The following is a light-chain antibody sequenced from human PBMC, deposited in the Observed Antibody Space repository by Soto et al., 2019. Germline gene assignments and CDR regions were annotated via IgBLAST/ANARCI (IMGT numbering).Light chain of an antibody. CDR2: EVS. V-gene: IGLV2-14*03. J-gene: IGLJ2*01. CDR3: CSYTRSATLG. Sequence: QSVLTQPASVSGSPGQSITISCTGSSSDVGGFNYVSWYQQHPGNAPKLLIYEVSNRPSGVSGRFSASKSGNTASLTISGLQAEAEADYYCCSYTRSATLGFAGGTKVTVL. CDR1: SSDVGGFNY.